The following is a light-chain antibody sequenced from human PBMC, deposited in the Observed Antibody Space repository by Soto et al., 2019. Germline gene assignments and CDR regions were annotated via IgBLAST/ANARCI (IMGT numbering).Light chain of an antibody. CDR1: GSDVGRYNH. CDR3: NSHTSGDFRV. CDR2: EVS. V-gene: IGLV2-14*01. J-gene: IGLJ1*01. Sequence: QSVLTQPASVSGSPGQSITISCTGTGSDVGRYNHVSWYQHHPGKAPKLIISEVSNRPSGVSNRFSGSKSGYTASLTISGLQAEDEADYYCNSHTSGDFRVFGTGTKVTAL.